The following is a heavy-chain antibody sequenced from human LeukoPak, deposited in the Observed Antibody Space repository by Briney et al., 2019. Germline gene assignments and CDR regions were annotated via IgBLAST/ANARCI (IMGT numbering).Heavy chain of an antibody. J-gene: IGHJ4*02. V-gene: IGHV4-59*08. CDR2: IYSTGST. D-gene: IGHD1-26*01. CDR3: ARHESAVGALFY. CDR1: GGSISRYY. Sequence: PSETLSLTCTVSGGSISRYYWSWIRQPPGKGLEWIGYIYSTGSTNSNPSLNSRVTISVDTSNNQFSLKLRSMTAADTAVYFCARHESAVGALFYWGQGTLVTVSS.